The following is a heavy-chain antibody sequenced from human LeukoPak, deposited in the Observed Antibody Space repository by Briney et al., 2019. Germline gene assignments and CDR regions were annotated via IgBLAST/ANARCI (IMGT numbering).Heavy chain of an antibody. CDR3: ARDYCSSTSCLFDY. Sequence: ASVKVSCKASGYTFTGYYMHWVRQAPGQGLEWMGRINPNSGGTNYAQKFQGRVAMTRDTSISTAFMELTRLRSDDTAVYYCARDYCSSTSCLFDYWGQGTLVTVSS. CDR2: INPNSGGT. V-gene: IGHV1-2*06. J-gene: IGHJ4*02. D-gene: IGHD2-2*01. CDR1: GYTFTGYY.